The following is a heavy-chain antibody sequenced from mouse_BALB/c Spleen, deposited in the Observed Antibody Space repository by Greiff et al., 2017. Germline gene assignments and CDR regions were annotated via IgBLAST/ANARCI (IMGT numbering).Heavy chain of an antibody. D-gene: IGHD2-4*01. CDR3: ARGDYDIAY. Sequence: EVKLQESGPGLVKPSQSLSLTCTVTGYSITSDYAWNWIRQFPGNKLEWMGYISYSGSTCYNPSLKSRISITRDTSKNQFFLQLNSVTTEDTATYYCARGDYDIAYWGQGTLVTVSA. J-gene: IGHJ3*01. CDR2: ISYSGST. V-gene: IGHV3-2*02. CDR1: GYSITSDYA.